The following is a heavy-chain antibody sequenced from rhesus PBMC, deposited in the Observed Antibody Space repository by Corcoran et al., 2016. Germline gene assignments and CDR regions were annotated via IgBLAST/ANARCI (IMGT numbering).Heavy chain of an antibody. CDR3: AGRTNNFWSGYTIDY. J-gene: IGHJ4*01. Sequence: QVQLQESGPGLVKPSETLSLTCAVSGYSLSSGYGWSGLRQPPGTGLGGVGFTRGNTSSAKSNPARKSRVTISKDTSKSQFSLKLSSVTAADTAVYYCAGRTNNFWSGYTIDYWGQGVLVTVSS. D-gene: IGHD3-3*01. V-gene: IGHV4-127*01. CDR1: GYSLSSGYG. CDR2: TRGNTSSA.